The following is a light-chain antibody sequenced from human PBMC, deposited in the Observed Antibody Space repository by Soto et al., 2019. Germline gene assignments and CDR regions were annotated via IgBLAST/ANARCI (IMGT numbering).Light chain of an antibody. V-gene: IGLV1-44*01. CDR3: AAWDDSLNGVV. J-gene: IGLJ2*01. Sequence: QSVLTQPPSASGTPRQRVTISCSGSSSNIGSNTVNWYQQLPGTAPKLLIYSNNQRPSGVPDRFSGSKSGTSASLAISVLQSEDEADYYCAAWDDSLNGVVFGGGTKRTVL. CDR2: SNN. CDR1: SSNIGSNT.